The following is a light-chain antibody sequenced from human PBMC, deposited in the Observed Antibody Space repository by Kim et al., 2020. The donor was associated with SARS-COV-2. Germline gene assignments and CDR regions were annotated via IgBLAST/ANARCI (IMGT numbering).Light chain of an antibody. V-gene: IGKV1-5*01. CDR1: QSTSSW. CDR2: DAS. Sequence: DIQMTQSPSTLSASVGDRVTITCRASQSTSSWLAWYQQKPGKAPKLLIYDASSLESGVPSRFSGSGSGTEFTLTISSLQPDDFATYYCQQYNSYPYTFGQGTKLEI. CDR3: QQYNSYPYT. J-gene: IGKJ2*01.